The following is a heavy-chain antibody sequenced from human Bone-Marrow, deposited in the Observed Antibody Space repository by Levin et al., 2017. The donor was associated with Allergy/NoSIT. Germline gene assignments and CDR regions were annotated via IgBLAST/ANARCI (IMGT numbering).Heavy chain of an antibody. J-gene: IGHJ4*02. CDR1: GFAFSRFA. V-gene: IGHV3-30*18. D-gene: IGHD7-27*01. CDR3: AKGASAPGDF. CDR2: ISHDGSEK. Sequence: GESLKISCAASGFAFSRFAMHWVRQVPGKGLEDVAIISHDGSEKYYGDSVRGRFTISRDNSKTTVYLQMNSLKPEDTAVYYCAKGASAPGDFWGQGALVTVST.